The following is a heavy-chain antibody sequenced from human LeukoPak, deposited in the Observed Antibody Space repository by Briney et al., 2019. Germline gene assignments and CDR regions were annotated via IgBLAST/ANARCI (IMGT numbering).Heavy chain of an antibody. Sequence: PGRSLRLSCEASGFTVDDYAMYWVRQPPGEGREWVSGIIWNSASIGYVDCVRGRVTTSRGNAKNSLYLQMDSVRVEDTALYYCAREGDWGQGTLVTVSS. D-gene: IGHD3-16*01. J-gene: IGHJ4*02. V-gene: IGHV3-9*01. CDR1: GFTVDDYA. CDR2: IIWNSASI. CDR3: AREGD.